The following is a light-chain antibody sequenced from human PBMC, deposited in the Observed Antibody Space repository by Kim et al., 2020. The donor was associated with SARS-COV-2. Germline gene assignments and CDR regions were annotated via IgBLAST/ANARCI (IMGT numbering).Light chain of an antibody. V-gene: IGKV3-15*01. CDR1: QSVSIK. CDR3: QQYSDWPPIT. CDR2: DAS. J-gene: IGKJ5*01. Sequence: SPGERAAPSVRASQSVSIKLAWYQQKPGQAPRLLIYDASTRASGIPARFIGSGSGTEFTLTIFRLQSEDFALYYCQQYSDWPPITFGQGTRLEIK.